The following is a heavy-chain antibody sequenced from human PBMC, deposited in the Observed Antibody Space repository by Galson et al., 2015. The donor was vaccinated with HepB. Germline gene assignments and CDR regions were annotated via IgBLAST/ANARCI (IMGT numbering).Heavy chain of an antibody. Sequence: SLRLSCAVSGFTYNNYWMSWVRQAPGRGLEWVANIKQDGSGKYYVDSVEGRFTVSRDNAKKTLYLDMNALSVEDTAVYYCARGLDTDVTSNFDYWGQGALVTVSS. J-gene: IGHJ4*02. CDR2: IKQDGSGK. CDR3: ARGLDTDVTSNFDY. V-gene: IGHV3-7*03. D-gene: IGHD5-18*01. CDR1: GFTYNNYW.